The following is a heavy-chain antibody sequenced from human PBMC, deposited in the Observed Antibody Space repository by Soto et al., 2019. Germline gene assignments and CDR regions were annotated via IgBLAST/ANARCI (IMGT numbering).Heavy chain of an antibody. CDR1: GGTFSSYT. Sequence: QVQLVQSGAEVKKPGSSVKVSCKASGGTFSSYTISWVRQAPGQGLEWMGRIIPILGIADYAQKFQGRVTIAGNKPTSAAYMDLSSLSSGDTAVYSCAPGITGGAAGLRGGLGYYCSYYMAVWGKGTTVTVSS. CDR2: IIPILGIA. V-gene: IGHV1-69*02. D-gene: IGHD1-20*01. J-gene: IGHJ6*03. CDR3: APGITGGAAGLRGGLGYYCSYYMAV.